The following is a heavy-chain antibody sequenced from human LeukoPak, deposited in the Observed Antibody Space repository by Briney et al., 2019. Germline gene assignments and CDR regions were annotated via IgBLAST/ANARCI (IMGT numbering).Heavy chain of an antibody. D-gene: IGHD6-19*01. J-gene: IGHJ3*02. Sequence: GSLRLSCAASGFTFSSYAMSWARQAPGKGLEWVSAISGSGGSTYYADSVKGRFTISRDNSKNTLYLQMNSLRAEDTAVYYCAKVIFIAVAGTDPDAFDIWGQGTMVTVSS. CDR2: ISGSGGST. CDR1: GFTFSSYA. V-gene: IGHV3-23*01. CDR3: AKVIFIAVAGTDPDAFDI.